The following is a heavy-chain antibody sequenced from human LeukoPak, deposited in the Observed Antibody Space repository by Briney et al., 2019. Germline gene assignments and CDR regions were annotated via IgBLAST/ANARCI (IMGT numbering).Heavy chain of an antibody. V-gene: IGHV3-21*01. D-gene: IGHD2-2*01. J-gene: IGHJ6*02. CDR2: TSSSSSYI. CDR3: ARDLEVGYCSSTSCQFYGMDV. Sequence: GGSLRLSCAASGFTFSSYSMNWVRQAPGKGLEWVSSTSSSSSYIYYADSVKGRFTISRDNAMNSLYLQMNSLRAEDTAVYYCARDLEVGYCSSTSCQFYGMDVWGQGTTVTVSS. CDR1: GFTFSSYS.